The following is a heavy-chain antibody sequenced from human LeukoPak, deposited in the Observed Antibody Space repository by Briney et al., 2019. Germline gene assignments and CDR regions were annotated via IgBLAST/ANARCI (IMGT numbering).Heavy chain of an antibody. CDR1: GGTFSSYA. V-gene: IGHV1-69*01. Sequence: SVKVSCKASGGTFSSYAISWVRQAPGQGLEWMGGIIPIFGTANYARKFQGRVTITADESTSTAYMEPSSLRSEDTAVYYCASDDSSTLWGQGTLVTVSS. D-gene: IGHD3-22*01. CDR3: ASDDSSTL. CDR2: IIPIFGTA. J-gene: IGHJ4*02.